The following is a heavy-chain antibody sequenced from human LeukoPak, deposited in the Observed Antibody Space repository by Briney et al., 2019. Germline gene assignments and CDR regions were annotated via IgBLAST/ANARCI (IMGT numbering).Heavy chain of an antibody. CDR2: IWYDGSNK. CDR1: GFTFSSYG. J-gene: IGHJ5*02. V-gene: IGHV3-33*01. D-gene: IGHD6-19*01. Sequence: PGRSLRLSCAASGFTFSSYGMHWVRQAPGKGLEWVAVIWYDGSNKYYADSVKGRFTISRDNSKNTLYLQMNSLRAEDTAVYYCARGYSSGWYGTYNWFDPWGQGTLVTVSS. CDR3: ARGYSSGWYGTYNWFDP.